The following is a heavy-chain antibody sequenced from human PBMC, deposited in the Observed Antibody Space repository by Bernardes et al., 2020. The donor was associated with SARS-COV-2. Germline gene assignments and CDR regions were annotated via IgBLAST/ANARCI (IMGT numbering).Heavy chain of an antibody. CDR1: GYTLTELS. J-gene: IGHJ6*03. CDR2: FDPEDGAT. D-gene: IGHD2-2*01. Sequence: ASVKVSCKVSGYTLTELSMHWVRQAPGQGLEWMGGFDPEDGATIYAQKFQGRVTMTEDTSTDTAYMELSSLRSEDTAVYYCATGPSTREAHYYYMDVWGKGTTVTVSS. CDR3: ATGPSTREAHYYYMDV. V-gene: IGHV1-24*01.